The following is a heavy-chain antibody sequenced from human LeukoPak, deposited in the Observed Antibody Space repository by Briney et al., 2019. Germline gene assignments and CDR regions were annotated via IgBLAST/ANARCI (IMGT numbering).Heavy chain of an antibody. Sequence: PGGSLRLSCAASGLTFYTYGMSWVRQAPGKGLEWVSGISGSGDTTYYADSVKGRFTISRDISKNTLYLQMDSLRVEDTAVYYCAKGHSAHGTGFDCWGQGTLVAVSS. CDR2: ISGSGDTT. CDR1: GLTFYTYG. CDR3: AKGHSAHGTGFDC. J-gene: IGHJ4*02. V-gene: IGHV3-23*01. D-gene: IGHD1-14*01.